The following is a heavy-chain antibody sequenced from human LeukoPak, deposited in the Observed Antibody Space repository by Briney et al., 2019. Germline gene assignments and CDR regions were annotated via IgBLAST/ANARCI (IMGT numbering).Heavy chain of an antibody. J-gene: IGHJ4*02. CDR2: ISTSSSYI. Sequence: PGGSLRLSCTASGFTFSSYSMNWVRQAPGKGLEWVSSISTSSSYIYYADSVKGRFTISRDNAKNSLYLQMNSLRAEDTAVYYCARGWGYYYDSSGYPLFDYWGQGTLVTVSS. V-gene: IGHV3-21*01. CDR3: ARGWGYYYDSSGYPLFDY. D-gene: IGHD3-22*01. CDR1: GFTFSSYS.